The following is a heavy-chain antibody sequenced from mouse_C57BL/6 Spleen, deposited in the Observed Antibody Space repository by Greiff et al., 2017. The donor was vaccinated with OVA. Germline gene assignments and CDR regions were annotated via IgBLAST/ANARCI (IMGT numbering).Heavy chain of an antibody. CDR2: ISYDGSN. V-gene: IGHV3-6*01. J-gene: IGHJ4*01. D-gene: IGHD2-3*01. CDR3: ARVWLLYAMDY. CDR1: GYSITSGYY. Sequence: EVQRVESGPGLVKPSQSLSLTCSVTGYSITSGYYWNWIRQFPGNKLEWMGYISYDGSNNYNPSLKNRISITRDTSKNQFFLKLNSVTTEDTATYYCARVWLLYAMDYWGQGTSVTVSS.